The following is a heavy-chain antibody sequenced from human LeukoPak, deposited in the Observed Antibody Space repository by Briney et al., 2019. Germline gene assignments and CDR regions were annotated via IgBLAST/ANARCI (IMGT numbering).Heavy chain of an antibody. V-gene: IGHV1-69*04. J-gene: IGHJ5*02. CDR2: IIPILGIA. D-gene: IGHD2-2*01. CDR1: GGTFTSYT. CDR3: AREGTSWPNWFDP. Sequence: SVKVSCKASGGTFTSYTISWVRQAPGQGLEWMGRIIPILGIANYAQKFQGRVTITADKSTSTAYMELSSLRSEDTAVYYCAREGTSWPNWFDPWGQGTLVTVSS.